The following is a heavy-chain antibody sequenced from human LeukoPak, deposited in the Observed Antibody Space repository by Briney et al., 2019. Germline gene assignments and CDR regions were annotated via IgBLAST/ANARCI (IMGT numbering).Heavy chain of an antibody. CDR3: ARDSYVYYMDV. Sequence: PGGSLRLSCAASGFTFSSYGMGWVRQAPGKGLEWVSSISGGGETTYYADSVKGRFPISRDNSKDTLYLQMNSLRAEDTAVYYCARDSYVYYMDVWGKGTTVTISS. CDR2: ISGGGETT. V-gene: IGHV3-23*01. CDR1: GFTFSSYG. J-gene: IGHJ6*03. D-gene: IGHD5-24*01.